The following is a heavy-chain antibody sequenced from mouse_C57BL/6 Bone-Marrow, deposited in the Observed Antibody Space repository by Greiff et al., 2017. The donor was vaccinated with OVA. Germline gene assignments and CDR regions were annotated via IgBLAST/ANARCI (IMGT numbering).Heavy chain of an antibody. CDR1: GYTFTSYW. J-gene: IGHJ3*01. CDR3: ARSEAAQATGLVAD. D-gene: IGHD3-2*02. CDR2: IDPSDSYT. Sequence: QVQLQQPGAELVRPGTSVKLSCKASGYTFTSYWMHWVKQRPGQGLEWIGVIDPSDSYTNYNQKFKGKATLTVDTSSSTAYMQLSSLTSEDSAVYYCARSEAAQATGLVADWGQGTLVTVSA. V-gene: IGHV1-59*01.